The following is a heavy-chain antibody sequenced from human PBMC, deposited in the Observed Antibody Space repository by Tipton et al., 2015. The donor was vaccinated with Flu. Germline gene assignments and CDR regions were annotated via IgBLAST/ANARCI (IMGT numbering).Heavy chain of an antibody. J-gene: IGHJ5*02. CDR2: ISSSGSTI. CDR3: AREYCSGGSCYSVKINWFDP. V-gene: IGHV3-48*03. CDR1: GFTFSSYE. Sequence: SLRLSCAASGFTFSSYEMNWVRQAPGKGLEWVSYISSSGSTIYYADSVKGRFTISRDNAKNSLYLQMNSLRAEDTAVYYCAREYCSGGSCYSVKINWFDPWGPGTLVTVSS. D-gene: IGHD2-15*01.